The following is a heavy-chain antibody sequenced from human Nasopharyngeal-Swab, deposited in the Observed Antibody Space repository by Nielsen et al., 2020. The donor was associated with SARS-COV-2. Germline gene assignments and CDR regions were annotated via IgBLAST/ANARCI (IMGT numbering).Heavy chain of an antibody. J-gene: IGHJ5*02. CDR2: IYYSGST. D-gene: IGHD6-13*01. V-gene: IGHV4-59*01. CDR1: GGSISSYY. CDR3: ASGGSSWYGDWFDP. Sequence: SDTLSLTCTVSGGSISSYYWSWIRQPPGKGLEWIGYIYYSGSTNYNPSLKSRVTISVDTSKNQFSLKLSSVTAADTAVYYCASGGSSWYGDWFDPWGQGTLVTVSS.